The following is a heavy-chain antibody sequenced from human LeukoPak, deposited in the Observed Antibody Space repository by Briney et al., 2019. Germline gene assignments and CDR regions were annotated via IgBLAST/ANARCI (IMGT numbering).Heavy chain of an antibody. CDR2: IYYSGST. CDR1: GGSISSYY. D-gene: IGHD6-6*01. V-gene: IGHV4-59*01. Sequence: SETLSLTCTVSGGSISSYYWSWLRQPPGKALEWIGYIYYSGSTNYNPSLKSRVTISVDTSKNQFSLKLSSVTAADTAVYYCARDRGSSSSGAFDIWGQGTMVTVSS. J-gene: IGHJ3*02. CDR3: ARDRGSSSSGAFDI.